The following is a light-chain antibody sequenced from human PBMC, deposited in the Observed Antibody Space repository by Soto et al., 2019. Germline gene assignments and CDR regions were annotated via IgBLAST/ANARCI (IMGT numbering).Light chain of an antibody. CDR1: QRISSW. J-gene: IGKJ5*01. V-gene: IGKV1-5*01. Sequence: DIQMTQSPSTLSASVGDRVTITCRASQRISSWLAWYQQKPGKAPNLLIYDASSLKSGVPSRFSGSGSGTEFTLTISSLQPDDFATYYCQQYNSYSITFGQGTRLEIK. CDR2: DAS. CDR3: QQYNSYSIT.